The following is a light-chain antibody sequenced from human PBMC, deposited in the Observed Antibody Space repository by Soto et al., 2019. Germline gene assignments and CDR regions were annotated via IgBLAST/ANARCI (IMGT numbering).Light chain of an antibody. Sequence: DIVMTQSPDSLAVSLGERATINCKSSQSVLYSSNNKNYLAWYQQKPGQPPKLLIYWASTRESGVPDRFSGSGSGTDFTLTISSLQAEHVEVYYCQQYYSTPPTFGQGTTLEIK. V-gene: IGKV4-1*01. CDR1: QSVLYSSNNKNY. J-gene: IGKJ2*01. CDR3: QQYYSTPPT. CDR2: WAS.